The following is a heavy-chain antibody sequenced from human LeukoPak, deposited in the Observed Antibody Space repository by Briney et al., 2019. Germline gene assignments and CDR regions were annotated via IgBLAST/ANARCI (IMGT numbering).Heavy chain of an antibody. Sequence: PGGSLRLSCAASGFTFDDYVMHWVRQAPGKGLEWVSGISWNSGSIGYADSVKGRFTISRDNAKNSLYLQMNSLRAEDTALYYCAKSTSYYLYYFDYWGQGTLVTVSS. V-gene: IGHV3-9*01. CDR2: ISWNSGSI. CDR1: GFTFDDYV. D-gene: IGHD1-26*01. CDR3: AKSTSYYLYYFDY. J-gene: IGHJ4*02.